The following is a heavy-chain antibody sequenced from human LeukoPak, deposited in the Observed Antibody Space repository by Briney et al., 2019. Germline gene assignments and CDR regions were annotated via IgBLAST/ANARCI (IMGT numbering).Heavy chain of an antibody. CDR3: ARRAEGLNFDY. CDR1: GFTFSSYG. J-gene: IGHJ4*02. CDR2: ISGSGGST. D-gene: IGHD6-13*01. Sequence: GGTLRLSCAASGFTFSSYGMSWVRQAPGKGLEWVSAISGSGGSTYYADSVKGRFTISRDNSKNTLYLQMNSLRAEDTAVYYCARRAEGLNFDYWGQGTLVTVSS. V-gene: IGHV3-23*01.